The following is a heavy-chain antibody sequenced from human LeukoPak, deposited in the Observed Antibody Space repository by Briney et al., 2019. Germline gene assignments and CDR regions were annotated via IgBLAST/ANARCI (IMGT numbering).Heavy chain of an antibody. CDR2: IYYSGST. CDR1: GGSISSSSYY. J-gene: IGHJ4*02. D-gene: IGHD2-2*01. CDR3: ASLVPAAIEYSGYDPLD. V-gene: IGHV4-39*01. Sequence: SETLSLTCTVSGGSISSSSYYWGWIRQPPGKGLEWIGSIYYSGSTYYNPSLKSRVTISVDTSKNQFSLKLSSVTAADTAVYYCASLVPAAIEYSGYDPLDWGQGTLVTVSS.